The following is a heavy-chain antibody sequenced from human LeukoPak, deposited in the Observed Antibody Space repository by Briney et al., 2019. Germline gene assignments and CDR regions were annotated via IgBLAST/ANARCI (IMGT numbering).Heavy chain of an antibody. J-gene: IGHJ1*01. CDR2: IIPFFGTA. CDR3: ALLDTGLVPIAEYFQH. Sequence: SVKVSCKASGGTFSSFAINWVRQAPGQGLEWMGGIIPFFGTAKYAQKFQGRVTITADESTSTAYMELSSLRSEDTAVYYCALLDTGLVPIAEYFQHWGQGTLVTVSS. D-gene: IGHD5-18*01. CDR1: GGTFSSFA. V-gene: IGHV1-69*13.